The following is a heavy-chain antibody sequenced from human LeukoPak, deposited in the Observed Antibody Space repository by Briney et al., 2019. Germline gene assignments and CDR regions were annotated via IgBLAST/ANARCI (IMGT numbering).Heavy chain of an antibody. CDR2: INPNSGGT. D-gene: IGHD3-3*02. V-gene: IGHV1-2*02. CDR3: ARLNLPISPNVDYYYYYMDV. Sequence: ASVKVSCKASGYTFTGYYMHWVRQAPGQGLEWMGWINPNSGGTNYAQKFQGRVTMTRDTSISTAYMELSRLRSDDTAVYYCARLNLPISPNVDYYYYYMDVWGKGTTVTVSS. J-gene: IGHJ6*03. CDR1: GYTFTGYY.